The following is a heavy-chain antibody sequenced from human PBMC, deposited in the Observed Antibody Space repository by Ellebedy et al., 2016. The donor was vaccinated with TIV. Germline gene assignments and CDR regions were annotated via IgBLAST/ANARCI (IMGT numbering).Heavy chain of an antibody. CDR1: GYTFTNYW. D-gene: IGHD2-2*01. J-gene: IGHJ4*02. CDR3: ARLGNIVVLPAVMGPALRPYYFDY. Sequence: GESLKISCKASGYTFTNYWIGWVRQMPGKGLEWLGIIYPGDSDTRYSPSFQGQVSISADKSISTAYLRWSSLKASDTAMYYCARLGNIVVLPAVMGPALRPYYFDYWGQGTLVTVSS. V-gene: IGHV5-51*01. CDR2: IYPGDSDT.